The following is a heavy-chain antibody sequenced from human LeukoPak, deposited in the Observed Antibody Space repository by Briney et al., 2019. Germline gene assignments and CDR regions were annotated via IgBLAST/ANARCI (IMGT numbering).Heavy chain of an antibody. CDR3: ARVGFYDSSGYYYSPFDY. CDR1: GFTFSDYY. D-gene: IGHD3-22*01. Sequence: TPGGSLRLSCAASGFTFSDYYMSWIRQAPGKGLEWVSYISSSGSTIYYADSVKGRSTISRDNAKNSLYLQMNSLRAEDTAVYYCARVGFYDSSGYYYSPFDYWGQGTLVTVSS. J-gene: IGHJ4*02. CDR2: ISSSGSTI. V-gene: IGHV3-11*01.